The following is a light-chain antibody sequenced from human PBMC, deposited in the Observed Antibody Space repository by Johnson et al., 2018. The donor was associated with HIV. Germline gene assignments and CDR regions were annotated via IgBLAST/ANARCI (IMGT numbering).Light chain of an antibody. CDR3: GTWDSSLSSYV. V-gene: IGLV1-51*01. CDR2: DNN. Sequence: QSVLTQPPSVSAAPGQKVTISCSGSSSNIGNNYLSWYQKLPGTAPKLLIYDNNKRPSGIPDRFSGSKSGTSATLGITGLPTVDEADYYCGTWDSSLSSYVFGTGTKVTVL. CDR1: SSNIGNNY. J-gene: IGLJ1*01.